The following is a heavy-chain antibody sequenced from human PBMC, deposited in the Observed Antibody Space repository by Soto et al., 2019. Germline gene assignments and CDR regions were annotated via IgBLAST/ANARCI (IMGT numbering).Heavy chain of an antibody. J-gene: IGHJ6*02. CDR2: IIPIFETT. D-gene: IGHD2-2*01. CDR3: ARDMIPAAISYRYYAMDV. Sequence: QVQLVQSGAEVKKPGSSVKVSFKASGGTFSNYAFSWVRQVPGQGLEWMGGIIPIFETTNYAQKFQGRVTITADESTSTTYMELSSLSSEDTAVFFCARDMIPAAISYRYYAMDVWGQGTTVTVSS. V-gene: IGHV1-69*01. CDR1: GGTFSNYA.